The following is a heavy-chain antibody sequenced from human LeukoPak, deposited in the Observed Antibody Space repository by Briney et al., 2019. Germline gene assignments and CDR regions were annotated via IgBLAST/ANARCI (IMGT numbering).Heavy chain of an antibody. CDR1: GGSISSYY. D-gene: IGHD3-3*01. J-gene: IGHJ3*02. Sequence: PSETLSLTCTVSGGSISSYYWSWIRQPPGKGLEWIGYIYYSGSTNYNPSLKSRVTISVDTSKNQFSLKLSSVTAADTAVYYCARLPTRLIWSGKDAFDIWGQGTMVTVSS. CDR2: IYYSGST. CDR3: ARLPTRLIWSGKDAFDI. V-gene: IGHV4-59*12.